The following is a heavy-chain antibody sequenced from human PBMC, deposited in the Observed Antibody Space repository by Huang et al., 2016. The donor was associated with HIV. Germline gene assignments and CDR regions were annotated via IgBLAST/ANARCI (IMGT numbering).Heavy chain of an antibody. Sequence: VQLVESGGGLVQPGWSLRLSCAASGFAFSQYAVHWVRQSPGSGLGWVAGMGGNCCAVAYAASVRGRFVISRDNAKKSLYLKMNGLRLEDTALYFCVIMDDYFDYWGQGVLVGVSS. CDR3: VIMDDYFDY. D-gene: IGHD2-8*01. CDR1: GFAFSQYA. V-gene: IGHV3-9*01. J-gene: IGHJ4*02. CDR2: MGGNCCAV.